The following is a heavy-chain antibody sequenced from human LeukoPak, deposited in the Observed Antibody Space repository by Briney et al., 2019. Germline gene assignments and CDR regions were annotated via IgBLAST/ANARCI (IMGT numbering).Heavy chain of an antibody. CDR3: ARDRKTRLGYCSGGSCYSLDY. J-gene: IGHJ4*02. V-gene: IGHV1-18*01. Sequence: GASVKVSCKASGYTFTSYGISWVRQAPGQGLEWMGWISAYNGNTNYAQKLQGRVTMTTDTSTSTAYMELRSLRSDDTAVYYCARDRKTRLGYCSGGSCYSLDYWGQGTLVTVSS. CDR2: ISAYNGNT. CDR1: GYTFTSYG. D-gene: IGHD2-15*01.